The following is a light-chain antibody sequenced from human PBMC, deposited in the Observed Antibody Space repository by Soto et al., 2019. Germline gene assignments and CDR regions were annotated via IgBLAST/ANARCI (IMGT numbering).Light chain of an antibody. V-gene: IGKV3-15*01. CDR1: QSIGSY. CDR3: QQYNNWPSIT. Sequence: EIVMTQSPATPSVSPGERATLSCRASQSIGSYLAWYQQKPGQAPRLLIYGASTRATGIPARFSGSGSGTEFTLTISSLQSEDFAVYNCQQYNNWPSITFGQGTRLEFK. J-gene: IGKJ5*01. CDR2: GAS.